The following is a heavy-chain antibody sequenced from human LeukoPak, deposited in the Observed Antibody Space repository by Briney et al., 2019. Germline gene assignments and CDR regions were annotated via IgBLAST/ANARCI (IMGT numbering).Heavy chain of an antibody. CDR1: GLSFSSYG. J-gene: IGHJ2*01. Sequence: GGSLRLSCAASGLSFSSYGMHWVRQAPGKGLEWVAVIWYDGSNKYYADSVKGRFTISRDNFKNLVYLQMNSLRAEDTAVYYCARGANCGGDCYEWYFDLWGRGTLVTVSS. V-gene: IGHV3-33*01. D-gene: IGHD2-21*02. CDR3: ARGANCGGDCYEWYFDL. CDR2: IWYDGSNK.